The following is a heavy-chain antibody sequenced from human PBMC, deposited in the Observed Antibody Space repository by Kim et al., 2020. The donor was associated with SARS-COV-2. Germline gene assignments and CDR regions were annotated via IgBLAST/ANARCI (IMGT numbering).Heavy chain of an antibody. D-gene: IGHD1-26*01. CDR3: ARGWENDY. V-gene: IGHV4-34*01. CDR2: SGST. J-gene: IGHJ4*02. Sequence: SGSTNYNPTLKSRVTISVDTSKNQFSLKLSSVTAADTAVYYCARGWENDYWGQGTLVTVSS.